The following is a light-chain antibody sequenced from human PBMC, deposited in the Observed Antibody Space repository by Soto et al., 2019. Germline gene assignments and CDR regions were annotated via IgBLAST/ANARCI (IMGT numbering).Light chain of an antibody. CDR2: DAS. V-gene: IGKV1-33*01. Sequence: DIQMTQSPSFLSASVGDRVTITCQASQDVSTFLNWYQQKPGKAPKLLIYDASNLETGVPPRFSGSGSGTDFTLTISNLQSADIATYYWQQYLNLPPSFGQGTKV. CDR3: QQYLNLPPS. J-gene: IGKJ2*01. CDR1: QDVSTF.